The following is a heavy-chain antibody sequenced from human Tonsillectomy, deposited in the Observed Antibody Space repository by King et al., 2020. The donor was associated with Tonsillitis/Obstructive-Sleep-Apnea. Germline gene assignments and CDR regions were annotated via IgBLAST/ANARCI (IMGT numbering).Heavy chain of an antibody. CDR3: ARDSRVVAATRNDY. D-gene: IGHD2-15*01. CDR1: GFTFSSYS. CDR2: ISSSSSYI. V-gene: IGHV3-21*01. Sequence: VQLVESGGGLVKPGGSLRLSCAASGFTFSSYSMNWVRQAPGKGLEWVSSISSSSSYIYYADSVKGRVTISRDNAKNSLYLQMNSLRAEDTAVYYCARDSRVVAATRNDYWGQGTLVTVSS. J-gene: IGHJ4*02.